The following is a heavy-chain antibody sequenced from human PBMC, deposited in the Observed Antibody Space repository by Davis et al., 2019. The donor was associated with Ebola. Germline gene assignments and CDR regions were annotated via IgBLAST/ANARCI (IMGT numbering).Heavy chain of an antibody. CDR3: ARHTYMVRGVIYYYYGMDV. V-gene: IGHV4-34*01. Sequence: MPGGSLRLSCAVYGVSFSGYSWSWIRQPPGKGLEWIGEINHSGSTNYNPSLKSRVTISVDTSKNQFSLKLSSVTAADTAVYYCARHTYMVRGVIYYYYGMDVWGKGTTVTVSS. D-gene: IGHD3-10*01. CDR1: GVSFSGYS. J-gene: IGHJ6*04. CDR2: INHSGST.